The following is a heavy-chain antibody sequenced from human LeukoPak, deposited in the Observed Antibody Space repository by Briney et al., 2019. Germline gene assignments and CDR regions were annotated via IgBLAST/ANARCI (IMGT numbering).Heavy chain of an antibody. CDR1: XYSXTSYW. V-gene: IGHV5-51*01. Sequence: SLKIXXXGSXYSXTSYWIGWVRQVPGKGLEWMGIIYPGDSDTRYSPSFQGQVTISADKSISTAYLQWSSLKASDTAMYYCARHGPRVPAAPFDPWGQGTLVTVSS. D-gene: IGHD2-2*01. CDR3: ARHGPRVPAAPFDP. CDR2: IYPGDSDT. J-gene: IGHJ5*02.